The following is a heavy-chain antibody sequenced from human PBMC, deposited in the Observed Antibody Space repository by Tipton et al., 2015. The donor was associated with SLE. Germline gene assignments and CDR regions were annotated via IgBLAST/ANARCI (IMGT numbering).Heavy chain of an antibody. CDR3: ARDRSLSSGWYFDL. V-gene: IGHV3-64*01. CDR1: GFTFSGYA. J-gene: IGHJ2*01. Sequence: SLRLSCAASGFTFSGYAMYWVRQAPGQGLEYVSGISSHGGRTYYANSVKGRFTISRDNSKNTLFLQMGSLRPDDMAVYYCARDRSLSSGWYFDLWGRGALVTVSS. D-gene: IGHD6-19*01. CDR2: ISSHGGRT.